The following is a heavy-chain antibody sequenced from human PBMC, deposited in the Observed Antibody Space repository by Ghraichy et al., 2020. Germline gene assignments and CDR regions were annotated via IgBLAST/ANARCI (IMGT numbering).Heavy chain of an antibody. CDR3: ARSRVPTTAYFDY. Sequence: SETLSLTCTVSGGSISSSSYYWGWIRQPPGKGLEWIGSIYYSGSTYYNPSLKSRVTISVDTSKNQFSLKLSSVTAADTAVYYCARSRVPTTAYFDYWGQGTLVTVSS. CDR1: GGSISSSSYY. J-gene: IGHJ4*02. D-gene: IGHD1-1*01. V-gene: IGHV4-39*01. CDR2: IYYSGST.